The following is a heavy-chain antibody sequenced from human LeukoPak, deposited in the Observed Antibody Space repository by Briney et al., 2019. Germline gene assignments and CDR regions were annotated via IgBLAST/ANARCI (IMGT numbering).Heavy chain of an antibody. V-gene: IGHV3-23*01. CDR2: ISGSGGST. J-gene: IGHJ4*02. Sequence: GGSLRLSCAASGFTFSSYSMNWVRQAPGKGLEWVSAISGSGGSTYYADSVKGRFTISRDNSKNTLYLQMNSLRAEDTAVYYCAKHTGLRGDYWGQGTLVTVSS. D-gene: IGHD3-16*01. CDR3: AKHTGLRGDY. CDR1: GFTFSSYS.